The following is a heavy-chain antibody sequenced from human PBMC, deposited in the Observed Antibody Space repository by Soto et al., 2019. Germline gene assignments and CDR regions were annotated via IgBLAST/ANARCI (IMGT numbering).Heavy chain of an antibody. V-gene: IGHV3-23*01. J-gene: IGHJ4*02. CDR2: ISGSGGST. CDR1: GFTFSSYA. Sequence: EVQLLESGGGLVQPGGSLRLSCAASGFTFSSYAMSWVRQAPGKGLEWVSAISGSGGSTYYADSVKGRFTISRDNSKNPLYLQMNSLRAEDTAVYYCAKDFTPVVLAARDYWGQGTLVTVSS. D-gene: IGHD2-15*01. CDR3: AKDFTPVVLAARDY.